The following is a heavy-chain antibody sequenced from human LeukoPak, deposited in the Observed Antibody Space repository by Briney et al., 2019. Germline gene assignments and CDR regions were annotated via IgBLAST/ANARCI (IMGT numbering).Heavy chain of an antibody. CDR2: INPTGGST. V-gene: IGHV1-46*01. J-gene: IGHJ4*02. Sequence: GASVKVSCKASGYTFTTYYIRWVRQAPGQGLEWMGIINPTGGSTTYAQKFQGRVTMTRDTSTSTVFMELNSLRSEDTAVYYCALYSSTWYWGQGTLVTVSS. CDR3: ALYSSTWY. CDR1: GYTFTTYY. D-gene: IGHD6-13*01.